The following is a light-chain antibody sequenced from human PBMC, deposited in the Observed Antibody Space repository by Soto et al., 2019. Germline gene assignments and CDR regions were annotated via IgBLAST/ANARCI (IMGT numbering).Light chain of an antibody. Sequence: EIVLTQSAVTLSLSPGERATLSCRASQSVSSSYLAWYQQKPGQAPRLLIYGASSRATGIPDRFSGSGSGTDFTLTISRLEPEDFAVYYCQQYGSSLPFGGGTKVDIK. J-gene: IGKJ4*01. V-gene: IGKV3-20*01. CDR1: QSVSSSY. CDR3: QQYGSSLP. CDR2: GAS.